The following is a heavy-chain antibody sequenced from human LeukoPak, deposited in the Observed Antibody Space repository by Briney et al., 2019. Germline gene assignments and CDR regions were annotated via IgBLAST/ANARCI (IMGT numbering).Heavy chain of an antibody. CDR3: ARDTAQDGYNLDY. CDR1: GGTFSSYA. J-gene: IGHJ4*02. Sequence: SVKVSCKASGGTFSSYAISWVRQAPGQGLEWMGRIIPILGIANYAQKFQGRVTITADKSTSTAYMELSSLRSEDTAVYYCARDTAQDGYNLDYWGQGTLVTVSS. V-gene: IGHV1-69*04. D-gene: IGHD5-24*01. CDR2: IIPILGIA.